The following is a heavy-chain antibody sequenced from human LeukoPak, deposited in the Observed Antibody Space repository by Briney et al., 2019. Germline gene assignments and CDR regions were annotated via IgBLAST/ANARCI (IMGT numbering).Heavy chain of an antibody. CDR3: ARHGSGSWPIDY. V-gene: IGHV4-30-2*01. CDR1: GGSISSGGYS. Sequence: ASETLSLTCAVSGGSISSGGYSWSWIRQPAGKGLEWIGYIYHSGSTYYNPSLKSRVTISVDRSKNQFSLKLSSVTAADTAVYYCARHGSGSWPIDYWGQGTLVTVSS. J-gene: IGHJ4*02. CDR2: IYHSGST. D-gene: IGHD6-13*01.